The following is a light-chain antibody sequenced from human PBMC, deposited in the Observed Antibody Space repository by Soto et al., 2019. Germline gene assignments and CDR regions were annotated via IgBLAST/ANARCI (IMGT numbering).Light chain of an antibody. J-gene: IGKJ1*01. CDR3: QQYNNWPPWT. Sequence: IVMTQTPLSLSVTPGQPASISYKSRQSLLYSGGKIYLCWYLQKPGQSPQFLIHEVSSRVAGVPARFSGSGSGTEFTLTISRLQSEDFAVYYCQQYNNWPPWTFGQGTKVDIK. CDR1: QSLLYSGGKIY. V-gene: IGKV2-29*01. CDR2: EVS.